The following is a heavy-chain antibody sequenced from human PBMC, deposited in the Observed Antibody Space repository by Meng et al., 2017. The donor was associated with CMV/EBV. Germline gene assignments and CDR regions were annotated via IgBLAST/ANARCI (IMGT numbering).Heavy chain of an antibody. V-gene: IGHV3-21*01. CDR1: GFTFSSYS. CDR3: ARDSLYGGYYYGMDV. Sequence: GESLKISCAASGFTFSSYSMNWVRQAPGKGLEWVSSISSSSSYIYYANSVNGRFTISRDNAKNSLYLQMNSLRAEDTAVYYCARDSLYGGYYYGMDVWGQGTTVTVSS. J-gene: IGHJ6*02. CDR2: ISSSSSYI. D-gene: IGHD2/OR15-2a*01.